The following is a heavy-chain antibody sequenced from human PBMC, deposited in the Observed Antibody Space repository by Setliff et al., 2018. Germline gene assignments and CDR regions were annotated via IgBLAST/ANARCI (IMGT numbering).Heavy chain of an antibody. V-gene: IGHV4-4*02. Sequence: PSETLSLTCTVSGGSTSSSNWWTWVRQPPGEGLEWIGDIYHSGSLNYNPSLKSRFTMSVDKSKNQFSLQLTSVTAADTAVYYCARGLEGEDYFYYMDVWGKGNTVTVSS. CDR3: ARGLEGEDYFYYMDV. CDR2: IYHSGSL. CDR1: GGSTSSSNW. J-gene: IGHJ6*03. D-gene: IGHD2-21*01.